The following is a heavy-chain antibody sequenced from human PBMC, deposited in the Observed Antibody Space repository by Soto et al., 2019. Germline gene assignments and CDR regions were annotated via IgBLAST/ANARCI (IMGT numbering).Heavy chain of an antibody. CDR2: IYYSGST. Sequence: PEETLSLTCTVSGGSISSYYWSWIRQPPGKGLEWIGYIYYSGSTNYNPSLKSRVTISVDTSKNQFSLKLSSVTAADTAVYYCARCGGDCYSYPNFDYWGQGTLVTVSS. J-gene: IGHJ4*02. CDR1: GGSISSYY. CDR3: ARCGGDCYSYPNFDY. D-gene: IGHD2-21*02. V-gene: IGHV4-59*01.